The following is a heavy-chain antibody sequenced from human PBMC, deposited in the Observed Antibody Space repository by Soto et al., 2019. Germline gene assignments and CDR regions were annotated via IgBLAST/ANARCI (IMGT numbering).Heavy chain of an antibody. CDR1: GFTFSSHT. D-gene: IGHD6-19*01. Sequence: PGGSLRLSCAASGFTFSSHTMHWVRQAPGKGLEWVAVISYDGSNKYYADSVKGRFTISRDNSKNTLYLQMSSLRAEDTAVYYCVKDGSSGWPYFYDMDVWGQGTTVTVSS. V-gene: IGHV3-30-3*02. CDR2: ISYDGSNK. CDR3: VKDGSSGWPYFYDMDV. J-gene: IGHJ6*02.